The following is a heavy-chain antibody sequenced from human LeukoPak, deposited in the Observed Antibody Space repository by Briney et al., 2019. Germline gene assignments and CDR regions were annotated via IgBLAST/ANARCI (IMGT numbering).Heavy chain of an antibody. J-gene: IGHJ4*02. D-gene: IGHD3-22*01. V-gene: IGHV4-59*08. CDR3: ARLVYDSRGYYFVY. CDR1: GDSISTYY. Sequence: SETLPLICTVSGDSISTYYWSWIRQPPGKGLEWIGYIRYSGSANYNPSLRSRVTISIDTSKNQFSLKMSSVTAADTAVYHCARLVYDSRGYYFVYWGQGTLVTVSS. CDR2: IRYSGSA.